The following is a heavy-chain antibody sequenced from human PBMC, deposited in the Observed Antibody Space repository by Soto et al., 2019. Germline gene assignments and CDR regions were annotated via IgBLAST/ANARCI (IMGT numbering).Heavy chain of an antibody. CDR3: ARGRTCTGATCYGGGDY. D-gene: IGHD2-15*01. V-gene: IGHV3-21*02. J-gene: IGHJ4*02. Sequence: VQLVESGGGLVKPGGSLRLSCVASGFTFTSYSMLWVRQPPGKGLEWVSSISSDHNYIYYADSVKGRFTISRDNAKNALYLQMISLGAEDTAVYYCARGRTCTGATCYGGGDYWGQGALVTVSS. CDR2: ISSDHNYI. CDR1: GFTFTSYS.